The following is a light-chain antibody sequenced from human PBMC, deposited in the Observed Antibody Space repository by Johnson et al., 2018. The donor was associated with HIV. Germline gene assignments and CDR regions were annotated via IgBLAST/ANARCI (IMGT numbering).Light chain of an antibody. V-gene: IGLV1-51*01. CDR2: DND. J-gene: IGLJ1*01. CDR1: SSNIGNNY. CDR3: GTWDNSLNIEEV. Sequence: QSVLTQPPSVSAAPGQKVTISCSGSSSNIGNNYVSWYQQLPGTAPKLLISDNDNRPTGIPDRFSGSKSGASATLDITGLPPGDEGDYYCGTWDNSLNIEEVFGTGTKVTVL.